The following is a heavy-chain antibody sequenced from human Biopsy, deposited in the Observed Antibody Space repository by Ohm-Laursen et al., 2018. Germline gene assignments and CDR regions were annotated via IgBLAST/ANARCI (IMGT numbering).Heavy chain of an antibody. Sequence: SLRLSCAASGLSFSTYGMHWVRQAPGKGLEWVAVIWYDGSKKYYADSVKGRFTITRDNSKNTLYLQMNSLRTEDTAVYYCASDRDSSGSFRWNHWGQGTLVTVSS. CDR1: GLSFSTYG. V-gene: IGHV3-33*01. J-gene: IGHJ5*02. D-gene: IGHD6-19*01. CDR2: IWYDGSKK. CDR3: ASDRDSSGSFRWNH.